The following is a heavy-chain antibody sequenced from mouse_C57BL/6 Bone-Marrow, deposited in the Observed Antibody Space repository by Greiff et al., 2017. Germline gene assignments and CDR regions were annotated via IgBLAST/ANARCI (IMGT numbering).Heavy chain of an antibody. CDR1: GFTFSSYA. CDR2: ISDGGSYT. CDR3: ARDGDYYGSSSPFDY. J-gene: IGHJ2*01. Sequence: EVQVVESGGGLVKPGGSLKLSCAASGFTFSSYAMSWVRQTPEKRLEWVATISDGGSYTYYPDNVKGRFTISRDNAKNNLYLQMSHLKSEDPAMYYCARDGDYYGSSSPFDYWGQGTTLTVAS. D-gene: IGHD1-1*01. V-gene: IGHV5-4*01.